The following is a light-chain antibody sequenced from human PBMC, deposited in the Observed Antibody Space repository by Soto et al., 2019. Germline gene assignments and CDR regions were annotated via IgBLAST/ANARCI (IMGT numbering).Light chain of an antibody. CDR3: QQYCSSRT. V-gene: IGKV3-20*01. CDR2: GAA. J-gene: IGKJ1*01. CDR1: RRVGSNY. Sequence: EIEVTQSPGTLSSSLGERATVSCRASRRVGSNYLAWYQRKPGEAPRLLIYGAAIRATGIPDSLSGSGPGADITPTISRLEGEDVSMYYCQQYCSSRTFGQGTKVDIK.